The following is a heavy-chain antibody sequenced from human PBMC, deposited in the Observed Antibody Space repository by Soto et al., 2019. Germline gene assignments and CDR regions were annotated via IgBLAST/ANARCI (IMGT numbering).Heavy chain of an antibody. CDR1: GGSISSSNW. Sequence: QVQLQESGPGLVKPSGTLSLTCAVSGGSISSSNWWSWVRQPPGKGLEWIGEIYHSGSTNYNPSLRSRVTISVDKSKSQFSRRLRSVTAAETGVYYCGRVAAAGTYFDYWGQGTLVTVSS. J-gene: IGHJ4*02. V-gene: IGHV4-4*02. CDR3: GRVAAAGTYFDY. CDR2: IYHSGST. D-gene: IGHD6-13*01.